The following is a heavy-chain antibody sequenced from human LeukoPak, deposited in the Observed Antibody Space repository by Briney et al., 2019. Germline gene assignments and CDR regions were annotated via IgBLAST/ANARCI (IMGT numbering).Heavy chain of an antibody. D-gene: IGHD1-7*01. Sequence: GGSLRLSCAASGFTVSSTYMSWVRQAPGKGLEWVSVIYSGGSPYYADFVKGRFTISRDSSKNTVYLQMNSLRAEDTAVYHCARGGPFTGPTSTPRASDYWGQGILVTVSS. J-gene: IGHJ4*02. CDR1: GFTVSSTY. V-gene: IGHV3-66*01. CDR3: ARGGPFTGPTSTPRASDY. CDR2: IYSGGSP.